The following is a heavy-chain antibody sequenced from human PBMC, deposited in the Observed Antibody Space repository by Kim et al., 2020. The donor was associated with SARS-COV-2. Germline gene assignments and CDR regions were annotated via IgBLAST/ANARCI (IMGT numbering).Heavy chain of an antibody. D-gene: IGHD3-3*01. Sequence: LKSRVTISVDTSKNQFSLKLGSVTAADTAVYYCARGRITIFGVVTEFDYWGQGTLVTVSS. V-gene: IGHV4-31*02. CDR3: ARGRITIFGVVTEFDY. J-gene: IGHJ4*02.